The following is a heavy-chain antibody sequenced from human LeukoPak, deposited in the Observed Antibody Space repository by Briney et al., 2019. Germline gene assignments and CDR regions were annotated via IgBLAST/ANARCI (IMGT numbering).Heavy chain of an antibody. CDR2: IYYSGST. CDR1: SGSISSSSYY. V-gene: IGHV4-39*01. D-gene: IGHD3-22*01. CDR3: ARYYDSSGYPIDY. J-gene: IGHJ4*02. Sequence: PSETLSLTCTVSSGSISSSSYYWGWIRQPPGKGLEWIGSIYYSGSTYYNPSLKSRVTISVDTSKNQFSLKLSFVTAADTAVYYCARYYDSSGYPIDYWGQGTLVTVSS.